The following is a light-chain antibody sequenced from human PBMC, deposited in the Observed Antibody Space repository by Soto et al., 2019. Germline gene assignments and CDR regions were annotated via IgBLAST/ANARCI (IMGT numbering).Light chain of an antibody. Sequence: EIVMTQSPATLSVSPGERATLSCRASQSVSSNLAWYQQKPVQAPRPLIYGASTRATGIPARFSGSGSGTEFTLTIGGLQSEDFAVYCCQQYNNWPPWTFGQGTKVEIK. CDR3: QQYNNWPPWT. CDR2: GAS. V-gene: IGKV3-15*01. J-gene: IGKJ1*01. CDR1: QSVSSN.